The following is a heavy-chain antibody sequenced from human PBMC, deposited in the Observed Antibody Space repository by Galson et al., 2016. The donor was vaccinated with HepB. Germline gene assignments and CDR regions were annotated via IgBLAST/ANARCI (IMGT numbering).Heavy chain of an antibody. CDR1: GFTFSRFG. Sequence: SLRLSCAASGFTFSRFGMLWVRQAPGKGLESVAVIWSDGRDAYYGDSVKGRFTISKDNSKNTLYLQMNSLRVEDTAVYYCARDLWGDCSTTTCSHLDYWGQGTLVTVSS. CDR3: ARDLWGDCSTTTCSHLDY. D-gene: IGHD2-15*01. J-gene: IGHJ4*02. CDR2: IWSDGRDA. V-gene: IGHV3-33*01.